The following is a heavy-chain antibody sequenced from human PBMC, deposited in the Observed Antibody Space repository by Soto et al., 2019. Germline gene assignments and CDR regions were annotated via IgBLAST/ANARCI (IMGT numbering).Heavy chain of an antibody. CDR3: ATDRGGYCSGGSCNQYYPEYFQH. CDR1: GGSISSSSYY. J-gene: IGHJ1*01. Sequence: QLQLQESGPGLVKPSETLSLTCTVSGGSISSSSYYWGWIRQPPGKGLEWIGSIYYSGSTYYNPSLKSRVTISVDTSKNQFSLKLSSVTAADTAVYYCATDRGGYCSGGSCNQYYPEYFQHWGQGTLVTVSS. V-gene: IGHV4-39*01. CDR2: IYYSGST. D-gene: IGHD2-15*01.